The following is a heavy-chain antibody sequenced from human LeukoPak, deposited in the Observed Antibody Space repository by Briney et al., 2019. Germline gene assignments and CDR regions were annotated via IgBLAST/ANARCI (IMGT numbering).Heavy chain of an antibody. CDR1: RFTFSSYW. CDR3: ARDTRGIFDY. Sequence: GGSLRLSCAASRFTFSSYWMSWVRQAPGKGLEWVANIKQDGSEIHYVDSVRGRFTISRDSAKNSLYLQMNSLRVEDTAVYYCARDTRGIFDYWGQGTLVTVSS. D-gene: IGHD3-10*01. V-gene: IGHV3-7*01. J-gene: IGHJ4*02. CDR2: IKQDGSEI.